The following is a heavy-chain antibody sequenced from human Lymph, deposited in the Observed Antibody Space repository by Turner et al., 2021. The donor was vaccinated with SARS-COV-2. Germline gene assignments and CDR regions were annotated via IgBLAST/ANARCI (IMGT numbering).Heavy chain of an antibody. J-gene: IGHJ6*02. CDR1: GGSISSTS. D-gene: IGHD1-1*01. Sequence: QVQLQESGPGLVRPSETLSLTCTVSGGSISSTSWSWIRQSPGRGLEWIGYFYKIGSIDYNPTLRSRVPISVATSKNQLSLNLISVTAADTAVYYCARHQGSTSGYDHGMNVWGQGTAVIVSS. V-gene: IGHV4-59*08. CDR3: ARHQGSTSGYDHGMNV. CDR2: FYKIGSI.